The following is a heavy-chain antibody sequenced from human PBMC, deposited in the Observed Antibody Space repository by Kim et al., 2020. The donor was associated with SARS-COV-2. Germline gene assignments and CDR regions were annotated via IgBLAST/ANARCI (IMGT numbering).Heavy chain of an antibody. CDR3: ARDPPGQQLAYYFDY. D-gene: IGHD6-13*01. CDR1: GGTFSSYA. CDR2: IIPIFGTA. V-gene: IGHV1-69*13. J-gene: IGHJ4*02. Sequence: SVKVSCKASGGTFSSYAISWVRQAPGQGLEWMGGIIPIFGTANYAQKFQGRVTITADESTSTAYMELSSLRSEDTAVYYCARDPPGQQLAYYFDYWGQGTLVTVSS.